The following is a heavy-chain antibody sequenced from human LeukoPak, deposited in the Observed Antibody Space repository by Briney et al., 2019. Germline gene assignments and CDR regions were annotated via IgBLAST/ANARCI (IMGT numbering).Heavy chain of an antibody. V-gene: IGHV1-2*04. CDR3: ARVCPHYYDSSGYYCFDY. CDR1: GYTFTGYY. J-gene: IGHJ4*02. CDR2: INPNSGGT. Sequence: ASVKVTCKASGYTFTGYYMHWVRQAPGQGLEWMGWINPNSGGTNYAQKFQGWVTMARDTSISTAYMELSRLRSDDTAVYYCARVCPHYYDSSGYYCFDYWGQGTLVTVSP. D-gene: IGHD3-22*01.